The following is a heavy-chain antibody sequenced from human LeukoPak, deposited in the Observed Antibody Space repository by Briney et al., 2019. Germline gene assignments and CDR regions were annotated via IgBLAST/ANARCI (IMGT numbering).Heavy chain of an antibody. CDR1: GFTFSSYG. Sequence: PGGSLRLSCAASGFTFSSYGMHWVRQAPGKGLEWVAFIRYDGSNKYYADSVKGRFTISRDNSKNTLYLQMNSLRAEDTAVYYCAKDPFSVQAVVVAATFGPTPSWGQGTLVTVSS. CDR3: AKDPFSVQAVVVAATFGPTPS. CDR2: IRYDGSNK. J-gene: IGHJ4*02. V-gene: IGHV3-30*02. D-gene: IGHD2-15*01.